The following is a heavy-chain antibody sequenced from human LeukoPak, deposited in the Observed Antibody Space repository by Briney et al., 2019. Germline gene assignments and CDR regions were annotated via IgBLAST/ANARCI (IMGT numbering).Heavy chain of an antibody. V-gene: IGHV3-30*18. CDR3: AKGQRDSEWLLLDY. CDR2: ISYDGSNK. J-gene: IGHJ4*02. D-gene: IGHD2-15*01. CDR1: GFSFSSYW. Sequence: GGSLRLSCAASGFSFSSYWMHWVRQAPGKGLEWVAVISYDGSNKYYADSVKGRFTISRDNSKNTLYLQMNSLRAEDTAVYYCAKGQRDSEWLLLDYWGQGTLVTVSS.